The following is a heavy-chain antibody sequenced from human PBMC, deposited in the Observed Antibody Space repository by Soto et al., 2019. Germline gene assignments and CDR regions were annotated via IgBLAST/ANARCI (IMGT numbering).Heavy chain of an antibody. CDR2: INPSGGGT. CDR1: GYTFSNSY. Sequence: QVQLVQSGAEVKKPGASVKVSCKASGYTFSNSYMHWVRQAPGQGLEWMGLINPSGGGTRYSQKFQGRVSMTRDTYTSKVYMELISLRSEDTAVYYCARGGSGYSNWFDPWGQGTLVTVSS. D-gene: IGHD3-22*01. J-gene: IGHJ5*02. CDR3: ARGGSGYSNWFDP. V-gene: IGHV1-46*03.